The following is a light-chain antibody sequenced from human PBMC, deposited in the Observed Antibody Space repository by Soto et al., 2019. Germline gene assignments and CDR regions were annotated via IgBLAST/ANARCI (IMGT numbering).Light chain of an antibody. CDR3: QQYNTXXRGT. Sequence: EVVVTQSPATLSVSPGERVTLSCRASQSVDSDVAWFQHKPGQAPRLLIYGASTRAAGIPGRFSGSGYETDFTFTISXXXXXXSATYLCQQYNTXXRGTFGQG. CDR2: GAS. CDR1: QSVDSD. V-gene: IGKV3-15*01. J-gene: IGKJ2*01.